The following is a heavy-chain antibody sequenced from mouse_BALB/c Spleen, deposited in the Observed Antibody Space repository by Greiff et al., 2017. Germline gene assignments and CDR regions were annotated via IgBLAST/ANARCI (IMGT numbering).Heavy chain of an antibody. D-gene: IGHD2-1*01. V-gene: IGHV5-17*02. J-gene: IGHJ4*01. CDR3: ARSGGNYEGYYAMDY. CDR2: ISSGSSTI. Sequence: EVQVVESGGGLVQPGGSRKLSCAASGFTFSSFGMHWVRQAPEKGLEWVAYISSGSSTIYYADTVKGRFTISRDNPKNTLFLQMTSLRSEDTAMYYCARSGGNYEGYYAMDYWGQGTSVTVSS. CDR1: GFTFSSFG.